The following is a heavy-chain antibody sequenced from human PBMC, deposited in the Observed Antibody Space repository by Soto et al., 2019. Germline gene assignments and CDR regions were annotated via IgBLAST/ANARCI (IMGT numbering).Heavy chain of an antibody. CDR3: ARALILTGYYIHYAFDI. Sequence: PSETLSLTCTVSCNSISSYYWSWILQPPGKGLEWIGYIYSSGSTNYNPSLKSRVTISVDTSKNQFSLKLSSVTAAYTAVYYCARALILTGYYIHYAFDIWGQGTMVT. CDR1: CNSISSYY. D-gene: IGHD3-9*01. CDR2: IYSSGST. V-gene: IGHV4-59*01. J-gene: IGHJ3*02.